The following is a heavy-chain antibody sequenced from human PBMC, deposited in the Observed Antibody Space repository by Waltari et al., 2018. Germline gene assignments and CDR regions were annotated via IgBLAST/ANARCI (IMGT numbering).Heavy chain of an antibody. D-gene: IGHD2-2*01. V-gene: IGHV7-4-1*02. CDR1: GYTFTNYA. Sequence: QVQLVQSGSELKKPGASVKVSCKASGYTFTNYAINWLRHAPGQGLELMGWINTNTVNPTYVQGFTVRFVFSFDTSVRTAYLQINSLMADDTAVYYCAREVVPAATIVVNWFDPWGQGTLVTVSS. CDR2: INTNTVNP. CDR3: AREVVPAATIVVNWFDP. J-gene: IGHJ5*02.